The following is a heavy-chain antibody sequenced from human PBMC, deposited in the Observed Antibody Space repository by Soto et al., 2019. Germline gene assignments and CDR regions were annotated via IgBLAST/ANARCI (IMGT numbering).Heavy chain of an antibody. CDR3: AMPYGSGSYYYYYGMDV. V-gene: IGHV3-23*01. D-gene: IGHD3-10*01. Sequence: GGSLRLSCAASGFTFSSYAMSWVRQAPGKGLEWVSAISGSGGSTYYADSVKGRFTISRDNSKNTLYLQMNSLRAEDTDVYYCAMPYGSGSYYYYYGMDVWGQGTTVTVSS. CDR2: ISGSGGST. J-gene: IGHJ6*02. CDR1: GFTFSSYA.